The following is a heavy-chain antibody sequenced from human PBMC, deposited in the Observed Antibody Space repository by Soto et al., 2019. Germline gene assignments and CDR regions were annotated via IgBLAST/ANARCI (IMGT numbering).Heavy chain of an antibody. CDR3: ASRMLYCSGGNCPWYY. J-gene: IGHJ4*02. Sequence: EKLSLTYTVSAGTPRPSSYYWGRILQPKRKGLEWIGSISYSGSTYYNPSLKSRVTISVDMSKNQFSLKLSSVTAADTAVYYCASRMLYCSGGNCPWYYWGQGTLDIVSS. D-gene: IGHD2-15*01. CDR2: ISYSGST. CDR1: AGTPRPSSYY. V-gene: IGHV4-39*01.